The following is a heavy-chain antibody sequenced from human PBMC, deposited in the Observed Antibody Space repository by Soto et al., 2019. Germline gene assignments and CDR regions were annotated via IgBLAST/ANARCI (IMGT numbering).Heavy chain of an antibody. D-gene: IGHD2-21*01. CDR1: GFTLSSYS. V-gene: IGHV3-21*01. J-gene: IGHJ4*02. Sequence: GGCLRLSCAASGFTLSSYSMNWVRQAPGKGLEWVSSISSSSSYIYYADSVKGRFTISRDNAKNSLYLQMNSLRAEDTAVYYCARLWFESTATRRSTPYYFDYWGQGTLVTVSS. CDR3: ARLWFESTATRRSTPYYFDY. CDR2: ISSSSSYI.